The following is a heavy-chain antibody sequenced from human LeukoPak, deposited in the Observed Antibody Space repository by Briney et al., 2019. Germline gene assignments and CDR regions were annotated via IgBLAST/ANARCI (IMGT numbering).Heavy chain of an antibody. J-gene: IGHJ4*02. V-gene: IGHV3-33*01. Sequence: GGSLRLSCVASGFTFSSHGMHWVRQAPGKGLEWVAVIWYDASEKYYADSVKGRFTISRDNSKNTLYLQMNSLRAEDTAVYYCARWGDNKILDYWGQGTLVTASS. CDR1: GFTFSSHG. CDR2: IWYDASEK. CDR3: ARWGDNKILDY. D-gene: IGHD3-16*01.